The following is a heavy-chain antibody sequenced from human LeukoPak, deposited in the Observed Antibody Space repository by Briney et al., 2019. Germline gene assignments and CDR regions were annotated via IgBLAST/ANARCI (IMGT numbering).Heavy chain of an antibody. CDR2: IIPIFGTA. CDR3: ARDYDSSGYYHH. D-gene: IGHD3-22*01. V-gene: IGHV1-69*05. CDR1: GGTFSSYA. J-gene: IGHJ5*02. Sequence: SVKVSCKASGGTFSSYAISWVRQAPGQGLEWMGGIIPIFGTANYAQKLQGRVTITTDESTSTAYMELSSLRSEDTAVYYCARDYDSSGYYHHWGQGTLVTVSS.